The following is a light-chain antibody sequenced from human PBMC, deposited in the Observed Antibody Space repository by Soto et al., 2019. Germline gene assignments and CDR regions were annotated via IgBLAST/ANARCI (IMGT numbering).Light chain of an antibody. J-gene: IGLJ2*01. V-gene: IGLV1-40*01. CDR2: GNS. CDR3: QSYDSSVSKVV. Sequence: QSVLTQPPSVSGAPGQRVTIPCTGSSSNIGAGYDVHWYQQLPGTAPKLLIYGNSNRPSGVPDRFSGSKSGTSASLAITGLKAEDEADYYCQSYDSSVSKVVFGGGTKLTVL. CDR1: SSNIGAGYD.